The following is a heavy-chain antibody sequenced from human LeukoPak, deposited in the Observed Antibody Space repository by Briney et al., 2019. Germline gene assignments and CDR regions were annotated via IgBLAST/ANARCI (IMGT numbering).Heavy chain of an antibody. Sequence: ASVTVSCTASGYSFTTYGISWVRQAPGQGLEWMGWIGAYTNYAQKVQGRVTMTTDTSTSTAYMELRSLRSDDTAVYYCARAGRTVTTHFDNWGQGTLVTVSS. D-gene: IGHD4-17*01. CDR1: GYSFTTYG. CDR2: IGAYT. V-gene: IGHV1-18*01. J-gene: IGHJ4*02. CDR3: ARAGRTVTTHFDN.